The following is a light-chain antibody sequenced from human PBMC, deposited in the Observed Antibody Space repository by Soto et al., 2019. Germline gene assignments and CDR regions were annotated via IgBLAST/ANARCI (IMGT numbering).Light chain of an antibody. J-gene: IGKJ2*01. CDR3: QQYDNLHLT. Sequence: DIPMTQSPSSLSASVGDRVTITCQASQDISNYLNWYQQKPGKAPNLLIYGASNLETVVPSRFSAGGSGTDFTFTISSLQPEDIATYYCQQYDNLHLTFGQGTKLEIK. CDR2: GAS. V-gene: IGKV1-33*01. CDR1: QDISNY.